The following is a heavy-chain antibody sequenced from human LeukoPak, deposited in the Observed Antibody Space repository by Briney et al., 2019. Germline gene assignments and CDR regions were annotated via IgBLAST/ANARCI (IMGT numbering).Heavy chain of an antibody. CDR2: IHYSGST. CDR3: ARDGVAGGFDY. CDR1: GGSIGSYY. D-gene: IGHD6-19*01. Sequence: PSETLSLTCTVSGGSIGSYYWNWIRQAPGKGLEWIGYIHYSGSTNHNSSFRRRVTLSVDTSRNQYSLKLSSVTAADTAVYYCARDGVAGGFDYWGQGTLVTVSS. V-gene: IGHV4-59*01. J-gene: IGHJ4*02.